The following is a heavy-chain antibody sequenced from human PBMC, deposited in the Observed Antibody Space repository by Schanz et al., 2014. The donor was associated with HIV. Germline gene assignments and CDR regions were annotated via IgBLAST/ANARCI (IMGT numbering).Heavy chain of an antibody. CDR1: GFSFSDYH. D-gene: IGHD3-10*01. V-gene: IGHV3-11*01. J-gene: IGHJ4*02. Sequence: QVQLVESGGDLVKPGGSLGLSCTASGFSFSDYHMSWIRQAPGKGLEWASSLSGSGSNIYYADSVKGRFTISRDNGKNSLFLQMNSLRAEDTAVYYCARLRGFLWFGDHPYSFDYWGQGTLVTVSS. CDR3: ARLRGFLWFGDHPYSFDY. CDR2: LSGSGSNI.